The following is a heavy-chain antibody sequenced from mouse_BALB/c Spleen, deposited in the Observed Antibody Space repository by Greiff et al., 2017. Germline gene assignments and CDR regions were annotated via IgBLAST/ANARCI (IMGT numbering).Heavy chain of an antibody. CDR1: GFTFSSYT. CDR3: TRERDGSAMDY. V-gene: IGHV5-6-4*01. CDR2: ISSGGSYT. Sequence: EVNVVESGGGLVKPGGSLKLSCAASGFTFSSYTMSWVRQTPEKRLEWVATISSGGSYTYYPDSVKGRFTISRDHAKNTLYLQMSSLKSEDTAMYYCTRERDGSAMDYWGQGTSVTVSS. J-gene: IGHJ4*01. D-gene: IGHD1-1*01.